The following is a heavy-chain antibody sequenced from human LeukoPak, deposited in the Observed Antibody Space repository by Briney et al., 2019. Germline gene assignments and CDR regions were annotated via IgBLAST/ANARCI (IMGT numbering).Heavy chain of an antibody. CDR3: ARAGGNQGDDNWFDS. V-gene: IGHV3-30-3*01. CDR1: GFTFSSYT. J-gene: IGHJ5*01. CDR2: ISYDGSNK. D-gene: IGHD1-14*01. Sequence: PGGSLRLSCAGSGFTFSSYTMHWVRQAPGKGLQWVAVISYDGSNKFYADSVKGRFTISRDNSKNTLYLQMNSLRGEDTALYSCARAGGNQGDDNWFDSWGQGTLVTVSS.